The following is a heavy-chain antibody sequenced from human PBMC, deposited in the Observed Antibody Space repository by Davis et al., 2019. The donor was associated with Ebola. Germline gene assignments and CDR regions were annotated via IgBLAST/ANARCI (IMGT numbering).Heavy chain of an antibody. CDR3: ARGDRDDYVWGSYRRYIDY. CDR1: GFTFSSYE. V-gene: IGHV3-48*03. D-gene: IGHD3-16*02. Sequence: GESLKIPCAAPGFTFSSYEMNWVRQAPGKGLEWISYISSSGSTIYYADSVKGRFTISRDNAKNSLYLQMNSLRAEDTAVYYCARGDRDDYVWGSYRRYIDYWGQGTLVTVSS. CDR2: ISSSGSTI. J-gene: IGHJ4*02.